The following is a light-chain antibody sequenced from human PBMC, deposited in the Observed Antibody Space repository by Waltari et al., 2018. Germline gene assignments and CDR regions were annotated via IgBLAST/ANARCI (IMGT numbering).Light chain of an antibody. CDR3: MQSRLWPWT. J-gene: IGKJ1*01. V-gene: IGKV2-30*01. CDR1: QSLVSTDGNTY. CDR2: YVS. Sequence: DVVLAQSPLSLPVTLGQPASISCRSSQSLVSTDGNTYLNWFPQRPGQSPRRLISYVSNRDSGVPDRFSGSGSGTDFTLEISRVEAEDVGVYYCMQSRLWPWTLGQGTTVEIK.